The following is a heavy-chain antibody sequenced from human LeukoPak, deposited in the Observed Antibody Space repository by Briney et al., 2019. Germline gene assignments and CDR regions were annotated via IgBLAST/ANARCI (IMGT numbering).Heavy chain of an antibody. J-gene: IGHJ4*02. CDR3: ARNVGVVESGYFDY. Sequence: GGSLRLSCAASGFTFSSYSMSWVRQAPGKGLEWVSSISSSSSYIYYADSVKGRFTISRDNAKNSLYLQMNSLRAEDTAVYYCARNVGVVESGYFDYWGQGTLVTVSS. D-gene: IGHD3-3*01. CDR2: ISSSSSYI. CDR1: GFTFSSYS. V-gene: IGHV3-21*01.